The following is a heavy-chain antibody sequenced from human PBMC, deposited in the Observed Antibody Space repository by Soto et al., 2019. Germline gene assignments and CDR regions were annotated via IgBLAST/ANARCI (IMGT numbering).Heavy chain of an antibody. CDR3: AGRSSLASVQVYFGEISNYNWFDP. CDR2: IYHSGST. V-gene: IGHV4-39*01. Sequence: SETLSLTYTVSNGAISSAIYYWGWIRQPPGKGLEWIGSIYHSGSTYYNPSLQGRVTISVDTSKNQFSLKLSSVTAADTAVYFCAGRSSLASVQVYFGEISNYNWFDPWVQGTLVTVSS. J-gene: IGHJ5*02. CDR1: NGAISSAIYY. D-gene: IGHD3-10*01.